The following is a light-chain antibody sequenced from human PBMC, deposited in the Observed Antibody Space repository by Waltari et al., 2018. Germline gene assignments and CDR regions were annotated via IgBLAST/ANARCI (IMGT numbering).Light chain of an antibody. CDR1: SSNIGSNY. V-gene: IGLV1-47*01. Sequence: QSVLTQPPSASGTPGQRVTIPCSGSSSNIGSNYVYWYQQLPGTAPKLLIYRNNQRPSGVPDRFSGSKSGTSASLAISGLRSEDEADYYCAAWDDSLSGPVVGGGTKLTVL. CDR3: AAWDDSLSGPV. J-gene: IGLJ2*01. CDR2: RNN.